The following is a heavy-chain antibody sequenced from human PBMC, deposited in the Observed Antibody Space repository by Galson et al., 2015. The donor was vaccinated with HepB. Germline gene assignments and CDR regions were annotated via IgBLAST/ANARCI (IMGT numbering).Heavy chain of an antibody. D-gene: IGHD5-24*01. CDR2: ISYDGINK. CDR1: GFTFSNYA. J-gene: IGHJ4*02. V-gene: IGHV3-30-3*02. Sequence: SLRLSCAASGFTFSNYAFHWVRQAPGKGLEWVALISYDGINKYYADSLKGRFTISRDKSKNTLFLQMNNVRGEDTALYYCASLETRGMTTMPFDYWGQGTLVTVSS. CDR3: ASLETRGMTTMPFDY.